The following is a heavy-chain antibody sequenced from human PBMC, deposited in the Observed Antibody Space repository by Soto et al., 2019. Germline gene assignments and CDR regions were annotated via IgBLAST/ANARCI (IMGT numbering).Heavy chain of an antibody. CDR1: GYTLTELS. CDR2: FDPEDGET. J-gene: IGHJ4*02. D-gene: IGHD1-26*01. Sequence: ASVKVSCKVSGYTLTELSMHWVRQAPGKGLEWMGGFDPEDGETIYAQKFQGRVTMTEDTSTDTAYMELSSLRSEDTAVYYCATGRQWDYYFDYWGQGPMVTVSS. V-gene: IGHV1-24*01. CDR3: ATGRQWDYYFDY.